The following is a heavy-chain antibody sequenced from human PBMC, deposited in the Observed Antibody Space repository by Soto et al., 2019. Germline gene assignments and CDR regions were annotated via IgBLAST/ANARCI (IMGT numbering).Heavy chain of an antibody. CDR3: AKRHYYGSGSFALAT. CDR1: GFTFSSNA. D-gene: IGHD3-10*01. V-gene: IGHV3-23*01. J-gene: IGHJ4*03. Sequence: PGGSLRLSCAGSGFTFSSNAMSWVRQAPGKGLEWVSSVSGDGYASDYADSVKGRFTVSRHNSKNTLYLQVNSLRAEDTAVYYCAKRHYYGSGSFALATWGQGTLVTVSS. CDR2: VSGDGYAS.